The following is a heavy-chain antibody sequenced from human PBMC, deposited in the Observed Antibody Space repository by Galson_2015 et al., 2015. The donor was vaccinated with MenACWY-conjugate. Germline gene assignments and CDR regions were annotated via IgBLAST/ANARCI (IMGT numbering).Heavy chain of an antibody. Sequence: SLRLSCAASGFTFSDYYMSWIRQAPGKGLEWISYIDSSSSNKHYADSVKGRFTISRDNANNSLYLRMNSLRVEDTAVYCCARVLGYCSSAGCHYYFDSWGQGTLVTVSS. J-gene: IGHJ4*02. V-gene: IGHV3-11*06. D-gene: IGHD2-2*01. CDR1: GFTFSDYY. CDR3: ARVLGYCSSAGCHYYFDS. CDR2: IDSSSSNK.